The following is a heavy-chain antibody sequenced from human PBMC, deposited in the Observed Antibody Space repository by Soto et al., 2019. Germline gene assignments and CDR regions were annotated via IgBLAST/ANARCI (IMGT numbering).Heavy chain of an antibody. J-gene: IGHJ4*02. V-gene: IGHV3-15*05. D-gene: IGHD2-21*02. CDR2: IKSRSSGATT. CDR1: C. CDR3: MTAAAI. Sequence: CVSCVLQEPGKGLEWVGRIKSRSSGATTDYAAPVKGRFSISRDDSKNTVYLQMNSLKTDDKAVYYCMTAAAIWGKRTLVLVS.